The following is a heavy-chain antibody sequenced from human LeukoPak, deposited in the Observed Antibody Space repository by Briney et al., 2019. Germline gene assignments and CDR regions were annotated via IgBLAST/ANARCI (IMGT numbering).Heavy chain of an antibody. V-gene: IGHV3-23*01. J-gene: IGHJ4*02. CDR1: GFTFSSYA. D-gene: IGHD1/OR15-1a*01. CDR3: AKRLAHDY. Sequence: PGGSLRLSCAASGFTFSSYAMSWVRQAPGKGLEWVSAISGSGGSTYYAGSVKGRFTISRDNSKNTLYLQINSLRADHTAVYLFAKRLAHDYWGQGTMVSVSP. CDR2: ISGSGGST.